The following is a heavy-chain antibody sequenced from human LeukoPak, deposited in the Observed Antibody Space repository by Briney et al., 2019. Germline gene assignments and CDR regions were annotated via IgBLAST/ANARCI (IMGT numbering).Heavy chain of an antibody. J-gene: IGHJ4*02. CDR1: GGSFSGYY. CDR3: ARGIFPSGWYYAY. D-gene: IGHD6-19*01. V-gene: IGHV4-34*01. Sequence: SETLSLTCGVYGGSFSGYYWSWIRQPPGKGLEWIGEINHSGSTNYNPSLKSRVTISVDTSKNQFSLKLSSVTAADTAVYYCARGIFPSGWYYAYWGQGTLVTVSS. CDR2: INHSGST.